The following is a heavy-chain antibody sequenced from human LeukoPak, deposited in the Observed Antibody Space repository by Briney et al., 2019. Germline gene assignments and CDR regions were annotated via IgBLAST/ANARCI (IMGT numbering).Heavy chain of an antibody. CDR1: GFIVSSTY. CDR3: ARLNCRMTICQDYNFDY. Sequence: GGSLRLSCAASGFIVSSTYMNWVRQAPGKGLEWVSVIYYGGGTYYTDSVKGRFTISRDNSKNTLYLQMNSLRAEDTAVYYCARLNCRMTICQDYNFDYWGQGTLVTVSS. CDR2: IYYGGGT. V-gene: IGHV3-53*01. J-gene: IGHJ4*02. D-gene: IGHD3-10*01.